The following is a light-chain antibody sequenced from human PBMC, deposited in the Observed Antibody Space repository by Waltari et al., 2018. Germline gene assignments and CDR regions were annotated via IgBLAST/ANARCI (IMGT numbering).Light chain of an antibody. CDR1: SSNIGNYF. CDR3: ATWDNSLTAVV. Sequence: QVVLTQPPSVSAAPGQKVTIPCSGSSSNIGNYFVSWYHQLPGATPKLLIYDNYKRPSGIPDRVSSSKSGTSATLDITGLQIGDESDYSCATWDNSLTAVVFGGGTKLTVL. V-gene: IGLV1-51*01. J-gene: IGLJ2*01. CDR2: DNY.